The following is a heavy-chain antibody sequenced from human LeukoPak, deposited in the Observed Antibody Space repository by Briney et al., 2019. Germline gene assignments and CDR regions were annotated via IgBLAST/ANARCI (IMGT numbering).Heavy chain of an antibody. CDR2: INWNGGST. V-gene: IGHV3-20*04. Sequence: GGSLRLSCAASGFTFDDYGMSWVRQAPGKGLEWVSGINWNGGSTGYADSVKGRFTISRDNAKNSLYLQMNSLRAEDTAVYYCARDPGYNYGFDYWGQGTLVTVSS. CDR3: ARDPGYNYGFDY. D-gene: IGHD5-18*01. J-gene: IGHJ4*02. CDR1: GFTFDDYG.